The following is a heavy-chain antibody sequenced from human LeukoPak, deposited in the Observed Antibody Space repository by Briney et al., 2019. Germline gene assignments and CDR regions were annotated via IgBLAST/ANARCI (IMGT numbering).Heavy chain of an antibody. CDR3: ARDTRPATAIPGVCDP. V-gene: IGHV4-39*07. CDR2: IYYSGST. J-gene: IGHJ5*02. D-gene: IGHD2-2*02. Sequence: SETLSLTCTVSGGSISSSSYYWGWIRQPPGKGLEWIGSIYYSGSTYYNPSLKSRVTISVDTSKNQFSLKLSSVTAADTAVYYCARDTRPATAIPGVCDPWGQGTLVTVSS. CDR1: GGSISSSSYY.